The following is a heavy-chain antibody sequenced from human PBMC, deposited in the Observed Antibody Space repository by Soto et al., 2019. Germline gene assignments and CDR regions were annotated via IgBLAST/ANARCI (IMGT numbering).Heavy chain of an antibody. J-gene: IGHJ4*02. CDR2: ISVSVGST. CDR3: AKRDVPHSTSNAYFYDH. Sequence: EVHLLQSGGGLVQPGGSLTLSCGVSGFPFAPSTMSWVRQAPGKGLEWVSTISVSVGSTYSADSVQGRFTVSSDIPDNTLFLRMTSLTADDTAVYFCAKRDVPHSTSNAYFYDHWGRGVLVTVSS. D-gene: IGHD2-21*02. V-gene: IGHV3-23*01. CDR1: GFPFAPST.